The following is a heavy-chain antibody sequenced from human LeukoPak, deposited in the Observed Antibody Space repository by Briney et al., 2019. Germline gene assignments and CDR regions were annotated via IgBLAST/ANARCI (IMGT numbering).Heavy chain of an antibody. CDR3: ARGAYYNDGNDYPLGY. CDR1: GYTFTTYY. D-gene: IGHD3-22*01. CDR2: MNPSGGST. J-gene: IGHJ4*02. V-gene: IGHV1-46*01. Sequence: ASVKVSCKASGYTFTTYYIHWVRQAPGQGLEWMGIMNPSGGSTSYAQKLQGRVTMTRDTSTSTVYMELSSLTSEDTAVYFCARGAYYNDGNDYPLGYWGQGTLVTVSS.